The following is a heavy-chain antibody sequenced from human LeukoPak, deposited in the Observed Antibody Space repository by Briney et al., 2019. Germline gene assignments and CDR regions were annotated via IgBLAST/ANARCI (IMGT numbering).Heavy chain of an antibody. J-gene: IGHJ2*01. CDR1: GGSISSGDYY. Sequence: SETLSLTCTVSGGSISSGDYYWSWIRQPPGKGLEWIGYIYYSGSTYYNPSLKSRVTISVDTSENQFSLELSSVTAADTAVYYCARDSKTIFGVVISYWYFDLWGRGTLVTVSS. V-gene: IGHV4-30-4*08. D-gene: IGHD3-3*01. CDR2: IYYSGST. CDR3: ARDSKTIFGVVISYWYFDL.